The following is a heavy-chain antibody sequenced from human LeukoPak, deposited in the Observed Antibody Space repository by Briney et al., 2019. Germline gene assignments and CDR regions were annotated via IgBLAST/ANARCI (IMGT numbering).Heavy chain of an antibody. V-gene: IGHV3-30*18. CDR2: ISYDGSNR. CDR1: GFTFSSYG. Sequence: GRSLRLSCAASGFTFSSYGMHWVRQAPGKGLEWVAAISYDGSNRYYADSVKGRFTISRDNSKNSLYLQMNSLRVEDTAVYYCAKWTYSSGWYYDYWGQGTLVTVSS. CDR3: AKWTYSSGWYYDY. D-gene: IGHD6-19*01. J-gene: IGHJ4*02.